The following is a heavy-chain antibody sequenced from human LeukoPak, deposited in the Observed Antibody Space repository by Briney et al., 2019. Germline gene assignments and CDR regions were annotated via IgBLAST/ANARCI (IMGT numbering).Heavy chain of an antibody. CDR3: ARAFNSGYDKYYFDY. D-gene: IGHD5-12*01. Sequence: PSETLSLTCAVSGGSISSGGYSWSWIRQPPGKGLEWIGYVYHSGSTYYNPSLKSRVTISVDRSKNQFSLKLSSVTAADTAVYYCARAFNSGYDKYYFDYWGQGTLVTVSS. V-gene: IGHV4-30-2*01. J-gene: IGHJ4*02. CDR2: VYHSGST. CDR1: GGSISSGGYS.